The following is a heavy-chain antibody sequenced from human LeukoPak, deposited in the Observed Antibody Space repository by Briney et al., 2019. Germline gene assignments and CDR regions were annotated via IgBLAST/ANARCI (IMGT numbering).Heavy chain of an antibody. V-gene: IGHV3-7*04. CDR1: GFTFSSYR. CDR3: ARDLFGGQSDY. J-gene: IGHJ4*02. CDR2: IKQDGSEK. Sequence: SGRSLRLSCAASGFTFSSYRMSWVRQAPGKGLEWVANIKQDGSEKYYVDSVKGRFTISRDNAKNSLYLQMNSLRAEDTAVYYCARDLFGGQSDYWGQGTLVTVSS. D-gene: IGHD3-16*01.